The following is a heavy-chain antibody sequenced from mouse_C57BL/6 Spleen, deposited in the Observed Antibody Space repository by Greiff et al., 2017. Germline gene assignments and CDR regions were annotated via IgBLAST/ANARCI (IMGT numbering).Heavy chain of an antibody. CDR3: VPNWDGLGFDD. CDR1: GYTFTSYW. Sequence: VQLQQPGTELVKPGASVKLSCKASGYTFTSYWMHWVQQRPGQGLEWIGNINPSNGGTNYNEKFKSKATLTVEKSSSTAYMQLSSLTSEDSAVYDCVPNWDGLGFDDWGQGTTLTVSS. V-gene: IGHV1-53*01. J-gene: IGHJ2*01. CDR2: INPSNGGT. D-gene: IGHD4-1*01.